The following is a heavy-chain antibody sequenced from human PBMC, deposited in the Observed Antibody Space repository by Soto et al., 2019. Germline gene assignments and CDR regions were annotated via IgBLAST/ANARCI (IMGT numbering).Heavy chain of an antibody. D-gene: IGHD6-19*01. CDR1: GAPISSYY. Sequence: QVQLQESGPGLVKPSETLSLTCTVSGAPISSYYWSWIRQPPGKGLEWIGYIYYTGSTNYNPSLKSRVTILVDTSKKQFSLKLSSVTAADTAIYYCARDRGTSGWYSFDSWGQGTLVTVSS. J-gene: IGHJ4*02. CDR3: ARDRGTSGWYSFDS. CDR2: IYYTGST. V-gene: IGHV4-59*01.